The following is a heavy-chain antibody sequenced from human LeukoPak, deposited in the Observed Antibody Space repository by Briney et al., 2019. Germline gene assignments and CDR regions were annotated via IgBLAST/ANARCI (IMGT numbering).Heavy chain of an antibody. D-gene: IGHD3-9*01. CDR3: ARVRYFDPPDY. V-gene: IGHV1-18*01. J-gene: IGHJ4*02. CDR1: GYTFTSYG. Sequence: ASVKVSCKASGYTFTSYGISWVRQAPGQGLEWMGWISANNGNTNYAQKFQGRVTMTTDTSTSTAYMELRSLRSDDTAVYYCARVRYFDPPDYXGQGTLVTVSS. CDR2: ISANNGNT.